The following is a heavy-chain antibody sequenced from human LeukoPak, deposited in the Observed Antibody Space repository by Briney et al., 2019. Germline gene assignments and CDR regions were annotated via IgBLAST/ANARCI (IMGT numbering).Heavy chain of an antibody. CDR1: GITLSNYG. CDR2: ISDSGGST. D-gene: IGHD3-10*01. J-gene: IGHJ4*02. CDR3: AKRGIVIRAVLIVGFHKEAYYFDY. Sequence: GGSLRLSCAVSGITLSNYGMSWVRQAPGKGLEWVAGISDSGGSTNYGDSVKGRFTISRGNPKNTLYLQMNSLRAEDTAVYFCAKRGIVIRAVLIVGFHKEAYYFDYWGQGALVTVSS. V-gene: IGHV3-23*01.